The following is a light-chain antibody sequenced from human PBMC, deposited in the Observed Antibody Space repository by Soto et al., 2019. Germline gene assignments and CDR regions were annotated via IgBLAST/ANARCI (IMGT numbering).Light chain of an antibody. CDR1: QSVSSK. CDR3: QQYNNWPRT. Sequence: EIVMTQSPATLSVSPGERATLSCRASQSVSSKLAWYQQKPGQAPRLLIYGASTRATGIPARFSGSGSGTEFTLTISSLQSEDFAVYYCQQYNNWPRTFGQGTMV. CDR2: GAS. J-gene: IGKJ1*01. V-gene: IGKV3-15*01.